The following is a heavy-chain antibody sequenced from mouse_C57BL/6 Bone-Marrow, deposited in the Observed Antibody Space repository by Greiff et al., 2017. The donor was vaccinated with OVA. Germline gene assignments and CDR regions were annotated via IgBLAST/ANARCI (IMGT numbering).Heavy chain of an antibody. CDR2: IHPSDSDT. CDR1: GYTFTSYW. V-gene: IGHV1-74*04. CDR3: AIFWPRFAY. J-gene: IGHJ3*01. Sequence: VQLQQPGAELVKPGASVKVSCKASGYTFTSYWMHWVKQRPGQGLEWIGRIHPSDSDTNYNQKFKGKATLSVAKSSSHAYMQLSSLTSEDSAVYYCAIFWPRFAYWGQGTLVTVSA.